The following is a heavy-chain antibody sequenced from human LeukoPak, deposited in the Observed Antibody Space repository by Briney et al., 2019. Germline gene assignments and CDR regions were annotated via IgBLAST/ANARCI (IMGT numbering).Heavy chain of an antibody. D-gene: IGHD2-21*02. CDR1: GYTFTDYF. Sequence: GASVKVSCKASGYTFTDYFIHWVRQAPGQGLEWMGWINPNIGDASYAQKFQDRVTMTRDRSINTAYMELSRRTSDDTAVYYCARMALDGGDSIGFDSWGQGTLVTVSS. V-gene: IGHV1-2*02. CDR3: ARMALDGGDSIGFDS. J-gene: IGHJ5*01. CDR2: INPNIGDA.